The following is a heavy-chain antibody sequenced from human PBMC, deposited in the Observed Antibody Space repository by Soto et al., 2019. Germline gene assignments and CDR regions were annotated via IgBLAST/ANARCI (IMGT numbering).Heavy chain of an antibody. CDR1: GYIFTGYY. V-gene: IGHV1-2*02. Sequence: SVKVSCKASGYIFTGYYMHWVRQAPGQGLEWMGWINPNSGGTNYAQRFQGRVTMTRDTSISTAYMELSRLRSDDTAVYYCARPLYSSSGYWGQGTLVTVSS. D-gene: IGHD6-19*01. J-gene: IGHJ4*02. CDR3: ARPLYSSSGY. CDR2: INPNSGGT.